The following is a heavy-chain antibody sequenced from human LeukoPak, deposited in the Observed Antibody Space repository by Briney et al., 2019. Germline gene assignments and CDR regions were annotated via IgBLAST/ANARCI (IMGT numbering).Heavy chain of an antibody. J-gene: IGHJ4*02. CDR1: GYTFTCYY. V-gene: IGHV1-2*02. CDR3: ASSYSSSWYGSAFDY. D-gene: IGHD6-13*01. Sequence: ASVKVSCKASGYTFTCYYMHWGRQAPGQGLEWMGWINTNSGGTNYAQKFQGRVTMTRDTSISTAYMELSRLRSDDTAVYYCASSYSSSWYGSAFDYWGQGTLVTVSS. CDR2: INTNSGGT.